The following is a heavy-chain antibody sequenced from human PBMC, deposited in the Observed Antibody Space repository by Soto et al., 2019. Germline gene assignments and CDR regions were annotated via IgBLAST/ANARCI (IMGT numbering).Heavy chain of an antibody. CDR2: INHSGRT. V-gene: IGHV4-34*01. CDR3: ARGRSRYYDYVWGSYRYGNYYYGMDV. J-gene: IGHJ6*02. Sequence: QVQLQQWGAGLLKPSETLSLTCAVYGGSFSGYYWSWIRQPPGKGLEWIGEINHSGRTNYNPSLKRLVPISVDTPKNQFSLKLSSVPAADTAVYYCARGRSRYYDYVWGSYRYGNYYYGMDVWGQGTTVTVSS. D-gene: IGHD3-16*02. CDR1: GGSFSGYY.